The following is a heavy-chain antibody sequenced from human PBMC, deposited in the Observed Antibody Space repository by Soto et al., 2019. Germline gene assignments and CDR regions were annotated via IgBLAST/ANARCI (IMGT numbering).Heavy chain of an antibody. CDR3: AKDELWFGELSPNYYYMDV. CDR1: GFTFSSYA. J-gene: IGHJ6*03. Sequence: GGSLRLSCAASGFTFSSYAMSWVRQAPGKGLEWVSAISGSGGSTYYADSVKGRFTISRDNSKNTLYLQMNSLRAEDTAVYYCAKDELWFGELSPNYYYMDVWGKGTTVTVS. D-gene: IGHD3-10*01. CDR2: ISGSGGST. V-gene: IGHV3-23*01.